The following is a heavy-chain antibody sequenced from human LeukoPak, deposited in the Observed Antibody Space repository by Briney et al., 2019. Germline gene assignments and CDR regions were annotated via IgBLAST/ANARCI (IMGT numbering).Heavy chain of an antibody. V-gene: IGHV4-61*08. CDR2: IYYSGST. D-gene: IGHD2-21*02. J-gene: IGHJ3*02. Sequence: SQTLSLTCTVSGGSISSGDYYWSWIRQPPGKGLEWIGYIYYSGSTNYNPSLKSRVTISVDTSKNQFSLKLSSVTAADTAVYYCARVRGDGDAFDIWGQGTMVTVSS. CDR3: ARVRGDGDAFDI. CDR1: GGSISSGDYY.